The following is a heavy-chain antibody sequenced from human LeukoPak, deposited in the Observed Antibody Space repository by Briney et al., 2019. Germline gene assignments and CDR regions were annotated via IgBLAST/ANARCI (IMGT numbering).Heavy chain of an antibody. J-gene: IGHJ4*02. CDR1: GFTFSSYA. V-gene: IGHV3-30-3*01. D-gene: IGHD3-22*01. Sequence: GGSLRLSCAASGFTFSSYAMHWVRQAPGKGLEWVAAISYDGSNKYYADSVKGRFTISRDNSKNTLYLQMNSLRAEDTAVYYCARDDSSGYYPDYWGQGTLVTVSS. CDR2: ISYDGSNK. CDR3: ARDDSSGYYPDY.